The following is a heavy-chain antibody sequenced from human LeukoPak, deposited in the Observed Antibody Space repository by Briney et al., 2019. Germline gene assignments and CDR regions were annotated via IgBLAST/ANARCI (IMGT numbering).Heavy chain of an antibody. J-gene: IGHJ4*02. Sequence: GGSLRPSCAASGFTFSSYSMNWVRQAPGKGLEWVSSVSSSSSYIYYADSVKGRFTISRDNAKNSLYLQMNSLRAEDTAVYYCARDLGYDSSGYEFDYWGQGTLVTVSS. CDR1: GFTFSSYS. CDR3: ARDLGYDSSGYEFDY. D-gene: IGHD3-22*01. V-gene: IGHV3-21*01. CDR2: VSSSSSYI.